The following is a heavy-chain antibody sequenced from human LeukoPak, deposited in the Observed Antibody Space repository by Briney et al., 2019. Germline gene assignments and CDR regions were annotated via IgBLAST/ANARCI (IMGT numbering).Heavy chain of an antibody. J-gene: IGHJ4*02. V-gene: IGHV1-18*01. D-gene: IGHD3-16*02. CDR1: GYTFTSYG. Sequence: ASVKVSCKASGYTFTSYGISWVRQAPGQGLEWMGWISAYNGNTNYAQKLQGRVTMTTDTSTSTAYMELRSLRSDDTAVYYCARDTYYDYVWGSYRYTPYLDYWGQGTLVTVSS. CDR2: ISAYNGNT. CDR3: ARDTYYDYVWGSYRYTPYLDY.